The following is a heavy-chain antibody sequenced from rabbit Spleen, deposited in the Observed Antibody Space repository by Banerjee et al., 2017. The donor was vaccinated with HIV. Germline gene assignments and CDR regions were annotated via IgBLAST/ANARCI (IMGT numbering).Heavy chain of an antibody. CDR2: INAITGKA. CDR1: GVSFSSRYY. Sequence: VESGGDLVKPGASLTLTCTASGVSFSSRYYMCWVRQAPGKGLEWIACINAITGKAVYATWAKGRFTISRASATTVFLQMTSLTAADTATYFCARDVDSSGGYFNLWGPGTLVTVS. V-gene: IGHV1S40*01. CDR3: ARDVDSSGGYFNL. J-gene: IGHJ4*01. D-gene: IGHD1-1*01.